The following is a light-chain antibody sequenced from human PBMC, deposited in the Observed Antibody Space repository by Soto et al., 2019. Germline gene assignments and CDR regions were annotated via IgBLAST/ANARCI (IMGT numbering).Light chain of an antibody. CDR1: QGIRND. V-gene: IGKV1-17*01. CDR3: LDHNSYPALT. Sequence: ILITKNQSSLSASVGDRVTITCRASQGIRNDLGWYQQKPGKAPKRLIYAASSLQSGVPSRFSGSGSGTEFTLTISSLQPEDFANYDFLDHNSYPALTFTGGPKVDIK. J-gene: IGKJ4*01. CDR2: AAS.